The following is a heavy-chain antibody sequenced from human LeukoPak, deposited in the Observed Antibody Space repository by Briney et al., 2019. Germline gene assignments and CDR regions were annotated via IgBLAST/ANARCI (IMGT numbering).Heavy chain of an antibody. CDR2: MNPNSGNT. J-gene: IGHJ4*02. CDR1: GYTFTSYD. CDR3: ARGSPSYYYDSSGYYGY. D-gene: IGHD3-22*01. V-gene: IGHV1-8*01. Sequence: ASVKVSCKASGYTFTSYDINWVRQATGQGLEWMGWMNPNSGNTGYAQKFQGRVTMTRNTSISTAYMELSSLSSEDTAVYYCARGSPSYYYDSSGYYGYWGQGTLVTVSS.